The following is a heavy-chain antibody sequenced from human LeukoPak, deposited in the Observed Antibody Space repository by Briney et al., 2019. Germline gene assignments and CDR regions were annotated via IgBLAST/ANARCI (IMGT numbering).Heavy chain of an antibody. J-gene: IGHJ4*02. D-gene: IGHD3-3*01. V-gene: IGHV4-30-4*01. Sequence: PSETLSLICTVSGGSISSGDYYWSWIRQPPGKGLEWIGYIYYSGSTYYNPSLKSRVTISVDTSKNQFSLKLSPVTAADTAVYYCARERAGITIFGVVGWYFDYWGQGTLVTVSS. CDR3: ARERAGITIFGVVGWYFDY. CDR2: IYYSGST. CDR1: GGSISSGDYY.